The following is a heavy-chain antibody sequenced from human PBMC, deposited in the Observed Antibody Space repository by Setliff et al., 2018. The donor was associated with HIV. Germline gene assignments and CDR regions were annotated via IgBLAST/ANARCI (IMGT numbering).Heavy chain of an antibody. V-gene: IGHV4-59*01. CDR2: IHSSGTT. CDR1: GDSIGAYH. J-gene: IGHJ4*02. CDR3: ATYSAGEGGRGH. Sequence: PSETLSLTCSVSGDSIGAYHWSWIRQPPGRGLEWIGYIHSSGTTHYNPSLSSRVTISFDASKKYFSLKLTSVTAADTAMYYCATYSAGEGGRGHWGQGTLVTV. D-gene: IGHD2-15*01.